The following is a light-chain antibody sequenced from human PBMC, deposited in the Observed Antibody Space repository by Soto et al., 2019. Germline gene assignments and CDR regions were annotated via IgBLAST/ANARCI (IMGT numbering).Light chain of an antibody. CDR3: DQYGSSLPRT. Sequence: EIVVPPSPGTLSLSPEEGATLACRAIPSVSSSFLAWYQQEHGQAPRLLIYGASSRATGIPDRFSGSGSGTDFTLTLSRLEREYCALYYCDQYGSSLPRTCGGGTKVEI. CDR2: GAS. V-gene: IGKV3-20*01. CDR1: PSVSSSF. J-gene: IGKJ4*01.